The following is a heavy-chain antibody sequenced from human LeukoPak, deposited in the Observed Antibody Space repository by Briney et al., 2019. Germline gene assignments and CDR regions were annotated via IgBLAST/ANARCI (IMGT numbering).Heavy chain of an antibody. V-gene: IGHV3-23*01. CDR2: ISGSDGST. CDR3: AKDSGKGYCSGGSCYFDAFDI. Sequence: GGSLRLSCAASGFTFSSYAMSWVRQAPGKGLDWVSSISGSDGSTFYADSVKGRVTISRDNSKNTLYLKMNRLRAEDTAVYYCAKDSGKGYCSGGSCYFDAFDIWGQGTMVTVSS. D-gene: IGHD2-15*01. CDR1: GFTFSSYA. J-gene: IGHJ3*02.